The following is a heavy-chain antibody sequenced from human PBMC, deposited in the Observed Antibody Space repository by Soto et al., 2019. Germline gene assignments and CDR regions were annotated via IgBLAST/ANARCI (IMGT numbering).Heavy chain of an antibody. CDR2: ISWDGGST. CDR3: ARGYSYGYVDGMDV. J-gene: IGHJ6*02. V-gene: IGHV3-43*01. Sequence: GGSLRLSCAASGFTFNDYTMHWVRQAPGKGLEWVSLISWDGGSTYYADSVKGRFTISRDNSKNSLNLQMNSLRTEDTALYYCARGYSYGYVDGMDVWGQGTTVTVSS. CDR1: GFTFNDYT. D-gene: IGHD5-18*01.